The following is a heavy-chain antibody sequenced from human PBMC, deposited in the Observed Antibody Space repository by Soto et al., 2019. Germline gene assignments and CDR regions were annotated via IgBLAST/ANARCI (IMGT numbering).Heavy chain of an antibody. CDR3: ARDLKRYYDSSGYGYYYYGMDV. Sequence: SVKVSCKASGGTFSSYAISWVRQAPGQGLEWMGGIIPIFGTANYAQKFQGRVTITADESTTTAYMELSSLRSEDTAVYYCARDLKRYYDSSGYGYYYYGMDVWGQGTTVTVSS. V-gene: IGHV1-69*13. CDR2: IIPIFGTA. J-gene: IGHJ6*02. CDR1: GGTFSSYA. D-gene: IGHD3-22*01.